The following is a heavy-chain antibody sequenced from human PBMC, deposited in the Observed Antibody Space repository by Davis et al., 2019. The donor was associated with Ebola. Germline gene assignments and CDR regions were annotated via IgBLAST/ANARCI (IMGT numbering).Heavy chain of an antibody. J-gene: IGHJ4*02. CDR1: GGSVSSGSYY. CDR3: ARGRSSGWYAPGY. CDR2: IYYSGST. D-gene: IGHD6-19*01. Sequence: SETLSLTCTVSGGSVSSGSYYWSWIRQPPGKGLEWIGYIYYSGSTNYNPSLKSRVTISVDTSKNQFSLKLSSVTAADTAVYYCARGRSSGWYAPGYWGQGTLVTVSS. V-gene: IGHV4-61*01.